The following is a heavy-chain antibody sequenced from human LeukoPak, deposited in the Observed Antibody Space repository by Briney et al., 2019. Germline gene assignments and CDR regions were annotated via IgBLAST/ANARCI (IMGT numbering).Heavy chain of an antibody. Sequence: PGGSLRLSCAASGFTFSSYWMHWVRQAPGKGLVWVSRINSDGSSTSYADSVKGRFTISRDNAKNTLYLQMNSLRAEDTAVYYCARGPLHSRSLWGSGSWSDAFDIWGQGTMVTVSS. CDR3: ARGPLHSRSLWGSGSWSDAFDI. V-gene: IGHV3-74*01. D-gene: IGHD6-13*01. J-gene: IGHJ3*02. CDR1: GFTFSSYW. CDR2: INSDGSST.